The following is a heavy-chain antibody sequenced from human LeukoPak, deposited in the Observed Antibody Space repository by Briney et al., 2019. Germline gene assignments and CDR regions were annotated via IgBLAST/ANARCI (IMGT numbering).Heavy chain of an antibody. CDR2: IYDSGST. CDR1: GGSISSYY. CDR3: ASTYYDMMGDYFDY. D-gene: IGHD3-9*01. Sequence: SETLSPTCTVSGGSISSYYWSWIRQPPGKGLEWIGYIYDSGSTNYNPSLKSRVTISVDTSKNQFSLKLSSVTAADTAVYYCASTYYDMMGDYFDYWGQGTLVTVSS. V-gene: IGHV4-59*01. J-gene: IGHJ4*02.